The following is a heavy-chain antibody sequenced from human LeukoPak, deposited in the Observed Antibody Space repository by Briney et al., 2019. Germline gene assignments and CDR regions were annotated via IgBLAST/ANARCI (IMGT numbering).Heavy chain of an antibody. CDR3: ARDRWMSIAARPSYYYYYMDV. CDR1: GYTFSSYA. Sequence: SVKVSCKASGYTFSSYAISWVRQAPGQGLEWMGGIIPIFGTANYAQKFQGRVTITADKSTSTAYMELSSLRSEDTAVYYCARDRWMSIAARPSYYYYYMDVWGKGTTVTVSS. D-gene: IGHD6-6*01. V-gene: IGHV1-69*06. CDR2: IIPIFGTA. J-gene: IGHJ6*03.